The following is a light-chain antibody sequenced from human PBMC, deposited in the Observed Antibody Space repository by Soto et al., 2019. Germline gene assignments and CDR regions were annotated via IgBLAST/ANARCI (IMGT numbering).Light chain of an antibody. CDR3: QQSYSTPYT. CDR2: AAS. CDR1: QSISSY. Sequence: DIQMTQSPSSLSASVGDRVTITCRASQSISSYLNWYQQKPGKAPKLLIYAASNLQSGVPPMFSGSGSGTDFTLTISSLQPEDFATYYCQQSYSTPYTFGQGTKLEIK. V-gene: IGKV1-39*01. J-gene: IGKJ2*01.